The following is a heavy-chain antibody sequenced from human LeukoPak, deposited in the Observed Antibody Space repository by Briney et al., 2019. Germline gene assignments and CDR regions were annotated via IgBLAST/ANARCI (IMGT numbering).Heavy chain of an antibody. CDR1: GFTFSSYG. V-gene: IGHV3-33*01. CDR3: ARSRPATAIPAH. CDR2: TWYDGSNK. J-gene: IGHJ4*02. D-gene: IGHD2-2*02. Sequence: GGSLRLSCSASGFTFSSYGMHWVRQAPGKGLEWVAVTWYDGSNKYYADSVKGRFTISRDNSKNTLYLQMSSRRAEDTAVYYCARSRPATAIPAHWGEGTLVTVSS.